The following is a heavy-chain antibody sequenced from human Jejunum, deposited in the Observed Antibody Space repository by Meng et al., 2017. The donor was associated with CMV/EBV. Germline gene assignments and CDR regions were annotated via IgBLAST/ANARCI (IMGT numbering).Heavy chain of an antibody. D-gene: IGHD3-10*01. CDR1: GASISDSSYY. V-gene: IGHV4-39*07. J-gene: IGHJ4*02. CDR2: VYYSGST. CDR3: ARDPTPDGSDY. Sequence: QHPTQESGPGLVNPSAPTSLTLTVSGASISDSSYYWGWIRQPPGKGLEWIGSVYYSGSTYYNPSLESRVTISVDTSKNQFSLKLTSVTAADTATYYCARDPTPDGSDYWGRGTLVTVSS.